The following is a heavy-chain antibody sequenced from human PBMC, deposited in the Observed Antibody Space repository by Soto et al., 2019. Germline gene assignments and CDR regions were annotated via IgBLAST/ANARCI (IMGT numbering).Heavy chain of an antibody. V-gene: IGHV3-23*01. CDR1: GFTVSSYA. D-gene: IGHD6-13*01. J-gene: IGHJ4*02. CDR3: AIRMYSTRWYYLDY. CDR2: ISAST. Sequence: EMQLLESGGGLVQAGGSLRLSCAASGFTVSSYALNWVRQAPGKGLEWVSGISASTYYADSVKGRFTISRDTSKNTPDLQMNSLRAEDTAIYFCAIRMYSTRWYYLDYWGQGTLVTVSS.